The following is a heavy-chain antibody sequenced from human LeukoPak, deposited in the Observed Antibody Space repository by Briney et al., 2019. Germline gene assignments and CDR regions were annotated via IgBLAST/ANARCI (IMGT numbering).Heavy chain of an antibody. V-gene: IGHV3-7*03. Sequence: PGGSLRLSCAASGFTFSSYWMSWVRQAPGKGLEWVANIKQDGSEKYYVDSVKGRFTISRDNAKNSLYLQINSLRAEDTAVYFCAKDRLGGPYFFHYWGQGTLVTVSS. D-gene: IGHD3-16*01. CDR2: IKQDGSEK. CDR3: AKDRLGGPYFFHY. CDR1: GFTFSSYW. J-gene: IGHJ4*02.